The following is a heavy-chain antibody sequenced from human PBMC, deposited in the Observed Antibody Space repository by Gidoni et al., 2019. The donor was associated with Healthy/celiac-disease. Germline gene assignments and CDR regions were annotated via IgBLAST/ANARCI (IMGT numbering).Heavy chain of an antibody. CDR1: GFTLGGYE. D-gene: IGHD3-22*01. V-gene: IGHV3-48*03. CDR2: RRSSGSNY. J-gene: IGHJ4*02. CDR3: ARDAYYYDSSGYSLFDY. Sequence: EVQLAESGGGWVQPRGSLRLPCLASGFTLGGYEMNWVRQAPGKGLEGVSYRRSSGSNYNYADYEKGRFTISIDNAENSLYLQMNSLRAEDTAVDYCARDAYYYDSSGYSLFDYWGQGTLVTVSS.